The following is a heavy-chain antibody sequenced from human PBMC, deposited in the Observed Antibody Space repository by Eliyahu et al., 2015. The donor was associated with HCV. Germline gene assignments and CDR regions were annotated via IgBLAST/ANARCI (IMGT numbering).Heavy chain of an antibody. CDR2: IYSGGST. CDR3: ARDCSGGSCYSGHGMDV. J-gene: IGHJ6*02. D-gene: IGHD2-15*01. Sequence: EVQLVESGGGLIQPGGSLRLSCAASGFPXSXNYMXWVRQXPGKGLEWVSGIYSGGSTYYADSVKGRFTISRDNSKNTLYLQMNSLRAEDTAVYYCARDCSGGSCYSGHGMDVWGQGTTVTVSS. V-gene: IGHV3-53*01. CDR1: GFPXSXNY.